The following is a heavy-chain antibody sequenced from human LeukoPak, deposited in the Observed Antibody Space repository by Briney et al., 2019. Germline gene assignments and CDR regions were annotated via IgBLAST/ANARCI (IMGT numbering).Heavy chain of an antibody. CDR2: INPNSGGT. CDR3: PFAPTTVVTPY. D-gene: IGHD4-23*01. J-gene: IGHJ4*02. CDR1: GYTFTGYY. V-gene: IGHV1-2*06. Sequence: ASVKVSCKASGYTFTGYYMHWVRQAPGQGLEWMGRINPNSGGTNYAQKFQGRVTMTRDTSTSTVYMELCSLRSEDTAVYYCPFAPTTVVTPYWGQGTLVTVSS.